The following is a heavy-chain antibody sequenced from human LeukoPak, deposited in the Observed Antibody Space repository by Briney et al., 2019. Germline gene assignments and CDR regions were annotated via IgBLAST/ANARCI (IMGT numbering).Heavy chain of an antibody. J-gene: IGHJ4*02. CDR2: ISAYNGNT. D-gene: IGHD1-26*01. CDR1: GYTFTGYY. Sequence: ASVKVSCKASGYTFTGYYMHWVRQAPGQGLEWMGWISAYNGNTNYAQKLQGRVTMTTDTSTSTAYMELRSLRSDDTAVYYCARWEETYYFDYWGQGTLVTVSS. CDR3: ARWEETYYFDY. V-gene: IGHV1-18*04.